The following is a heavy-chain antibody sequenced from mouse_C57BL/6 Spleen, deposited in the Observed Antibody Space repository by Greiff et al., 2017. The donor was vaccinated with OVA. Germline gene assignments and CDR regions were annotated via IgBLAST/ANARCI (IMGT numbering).Heavy chain of an antibody. CDR2: IDPSDSET. V-gene: IGHV1-52*01. CDR3: GLLNYGYFDV. J-gene: IGHJ1*03. D-gene: IGHD2-1*01. CDR1: GYTFTSYW. Sequence: QVQLQQSGAELVRPGSSVKLSCKASGYTFTSYWMHWVKQRPIQGLEWIGNIDPSDSETHYNQKFKDKATLTVDKSSSTAYMQLSSLTSEDSAVYYCGLLNYGYFDVWGTGTTVTVSS.